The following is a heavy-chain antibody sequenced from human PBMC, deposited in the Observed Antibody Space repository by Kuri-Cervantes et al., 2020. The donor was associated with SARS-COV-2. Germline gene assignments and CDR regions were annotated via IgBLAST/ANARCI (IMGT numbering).Heavy chain of an antibody. CDR1: GYSISSGGYS. CDR2: IYQAGST. J-gene: IGHJ1*01. CDR3: VAAILGVDTGYFQH. Sequence: SETLSLTCAVSGYSISSGGYSWSWIRQPPGKGLEWTGSIYQAGSTFYNPSLKSRVSISLDRSKNQYSLNLSSVTAADTAVYYCVAAILGVDTGYFQHWGQGTLVTVSS. D-gene: IGHD3-3*01. V-gene: IGHV4-30-2*01.